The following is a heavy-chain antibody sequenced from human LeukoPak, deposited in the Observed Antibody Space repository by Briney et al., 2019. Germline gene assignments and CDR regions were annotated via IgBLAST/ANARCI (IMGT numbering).Heavy chain of an antibody. J-gene: IGHJ6*02. D-gene: IGHD6-13*01. Sequence: ASVKVSCKASGYTFTGYYMHWVRQAPGQGLEWMGWINPNSGGTNYAQKFQGWVTMTRDTSISTAYMELSRLRSDDTAVYYCARGTLIWQQLVYGMDVWGQGTTVTVSS. CDR2: INPNSGGT. V-gene: IGHV1-2*04. CDR1: GYTFTGYY. CDR3: ARGTLIWQQLVYGMDV.